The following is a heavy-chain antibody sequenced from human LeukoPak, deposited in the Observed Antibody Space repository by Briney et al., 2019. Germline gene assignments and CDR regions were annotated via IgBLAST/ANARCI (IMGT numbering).Heavy chain of an antibody. J-gene: IGHJ4*02. D-gene: IGHD1-26*01. V-gene: IGHV4-4*09. CDR3: ARLGSYHDF. CDR2: VYTSGGS. Sequence: SETLSLTCTVSGASISHYYWSWIRQTPERGLEWMGHVYTSGGSTYYPSLKTRLTMSVDTSRSQLSLKLTSVTAADTAVYFCARLGSYHDFWGQGALVTVSS. CDR1: GASISHYY.